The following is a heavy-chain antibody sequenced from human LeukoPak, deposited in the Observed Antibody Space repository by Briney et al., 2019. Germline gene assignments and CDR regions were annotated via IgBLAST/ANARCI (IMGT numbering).Heavy chain of an antibody. CDR2: ISASGGST. V-gene: IGHV3-23*01. J-gene: IGHJ6*02. Sequence: GGSLRLSCAASGFTFSSYAMSWVRQAPGEGLEWVSGISASGGSTYYADSVKGRFTISRDNSKNTLYLQVNSLRAEDTAVYYCAKVRDYYYYGMDVWGQGTTVTVSS. CDR3: AKVRDYYYYGMDV. CDR1: GFTFSSYA. D-gene: IGHD3-10*01.